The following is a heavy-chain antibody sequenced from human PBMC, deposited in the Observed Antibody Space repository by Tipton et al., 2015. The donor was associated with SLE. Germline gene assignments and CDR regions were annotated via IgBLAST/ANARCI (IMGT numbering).Heavy chain of an antibody. Sequence: TLSLTCTVSGGSISSSSYYWGWIRQPPGKGLEWIGEINHSGSTNYNPSLKSRVTISIDTPKSQISLRLSSVTAADTAVYFCARGHRPDPFDIWGQGTMVTVSS. V-gene: IGHV4-39*07. CDR3: ARGHRPDPFDI. CDR2: INHSGST. J-gene: IGHJ3*02. CDR1: GGSISSSSYY.